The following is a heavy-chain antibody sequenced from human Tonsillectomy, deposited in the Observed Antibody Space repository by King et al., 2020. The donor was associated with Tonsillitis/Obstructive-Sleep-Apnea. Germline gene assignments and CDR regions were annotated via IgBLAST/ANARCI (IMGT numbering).Heavy chain of an antibody. CDR3: ARALYFYYYSMDV. J-gene: IGHJ6*02. CDR1: GFTFSDHY. V-gene: IGHV3-72*01. CDR2: IRNKANSYMT. Sequence: EVQLVESGGGLVQPGGSLRLSCAASGFTFSDHYMDWVRQAPGKGLEWVGRIRNKANSYMTEYAAYVKGRFTISRDDSKKLLYLRMNSLKTEDTAVYYCARALYFYYYSMDVWGQGTTVTVSS.